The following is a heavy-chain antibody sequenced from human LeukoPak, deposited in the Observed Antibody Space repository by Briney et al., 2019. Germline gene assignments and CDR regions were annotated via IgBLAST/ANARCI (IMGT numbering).Heavy chain of an antibody. Sequence: GGSLRLSCAASGFTVSSNYMSWVRQAPGKGLEWVSVIYSGGSTYYADSVKGRFTISRDNSKNTLYLQMNSLRAEDTAVYYCARSPTQGNDSSGYYQRASDAFDIWGQGTMVTVSS. V-gene: IGHV3-53*01. CDR2: IYSGGST. D-gene: IGHD3-22*01. J-gene: IGHJ3*02. CDR3: ARSPTQGNDSSGYYQRASDAFDI. CDR1: GFTVSSNY.